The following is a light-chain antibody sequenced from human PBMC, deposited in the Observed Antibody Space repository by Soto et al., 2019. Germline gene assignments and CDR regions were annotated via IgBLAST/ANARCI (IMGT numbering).Light chain of an antibody. CDR1: QSISSW. CDR2: DAS. CDR3: QQYNSYHT. J-gene: IGKJ2*01. Sequence: DIQMTQSPSTLSASVGDRVTITCRASQSISSWLAWYQQKPGKAPKLLIYDASSLESGVPSRFSGSGSGTEFTLTISSLQPDDCATYYCQQYNSYHTFGQGTKLEIK. V-gene: IGKV1-5*01.